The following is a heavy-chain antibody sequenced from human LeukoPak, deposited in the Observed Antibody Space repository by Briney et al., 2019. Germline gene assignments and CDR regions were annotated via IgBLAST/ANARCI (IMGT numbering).Heavy chain of an antibody. CDR3: ARLGYCSTTSCAKGPFDY. Sequence: SEALSLTCAVYGGSFIDYYWSWIRQSPGKGLEWIEDVHHSKSSNYNPSLKSRVTMSIDTSKNQFSLNLNSVTATDTAVYYCARLGYCSTTSCAKGPFDYWGQGTLVTVSS. D-gene: IGHD2-2*01. V-gene: IGHV4-34*01. CDR1: GGSFIDYY. J-gene: IGHJ4*02. CDR2: VHHSKSS.